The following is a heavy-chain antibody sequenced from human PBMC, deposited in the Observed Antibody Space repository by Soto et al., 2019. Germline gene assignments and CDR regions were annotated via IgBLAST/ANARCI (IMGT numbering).Heavy chain of an antibody. D-gene: IGHD3-3*01. Sequence: GGSLRLSCAASGFTFSSYAMSWVRQAPGKGLEWVSAISGSGGSTYYADSVKGRFTISRDNSKNTLYLQMNSLRAEDTAVYYCAKGGSYYDFWSGYYYYYGMDVWGQGTTVTVSS. V-gene: IGHV3-23*01. CDR2: ISGSGGST. J-gene: IGHJ6*02. CDR3: AKGGSYYDFWSGYYYYYGMDV. CDR1: GFTFSSYA.